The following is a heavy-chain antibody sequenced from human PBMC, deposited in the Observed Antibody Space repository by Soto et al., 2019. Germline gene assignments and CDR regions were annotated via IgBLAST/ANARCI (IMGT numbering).Heavy chain of an antibody. CDR3: ARAIVRGYLDV. J-gene: IGHJ6*03. CDR1: GGSISSSY. CDR2: IYYNGNT. D-gene: IGHD1-26*01. Sequence: SETLSLTCTVSGGSISSSYWSWIRQPPGKGLEWIGYIYYNGNTDYNPSLNSRVTISVATSKNQFSLKLSSVTAADTAVYYCARAIVRGYLDVWGKGTTVTVSS. V-gene: IGHV4-59*01.